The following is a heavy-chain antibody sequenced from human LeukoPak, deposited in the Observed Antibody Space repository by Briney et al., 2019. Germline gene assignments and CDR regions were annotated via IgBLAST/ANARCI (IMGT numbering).Heavy chain of an antibody. V-gene: IGHV3-21*01. CDR3: ARASTEYAVTDGFNT. J-gene: IGHJ4*02. Sequence: GGSLRLSCAASGFTFRDYTMNWVRQSPGKGLQWVSYVNFGSSYISYADSLKGRFTISRDDAKSSVYLEMTSLRAEDTAVYYCARASTEYAVTDGFNTWGPGTLVTVSS. CDR1: GFTFRDYT. D-gene: IGHD4-17*01. CDR2: VNFGSSYI.